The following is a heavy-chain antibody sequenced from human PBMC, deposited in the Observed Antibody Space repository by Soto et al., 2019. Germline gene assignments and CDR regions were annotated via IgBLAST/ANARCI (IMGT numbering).Heavy chain of an antibody. CDR1: GFTFSSYS. Sequence: GGSLRLSCAASGFTFSSYSMNWVRQAPGKGLEWVSYISSSSSTIYYADSVKGRFTISRDNAKNSLYLQMNSLRDEDTAVYYCVRDPSDILTGYALINYFDYWGQGTLVTVSS. V-gene: IGHV3-48*02. CDR3: VRDPSDILTGYALINYFDY. D-gene: IGHD3-9*01. J-gene: IGHJ4*02. CDR2: ISSSSSTI.